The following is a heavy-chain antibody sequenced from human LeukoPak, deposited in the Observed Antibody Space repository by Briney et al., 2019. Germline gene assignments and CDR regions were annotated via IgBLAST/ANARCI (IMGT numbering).Heavy chain of an antibody. Sequence: ASVKVSCKTSGYTFTNYGITWVRQAPGQGLEWVGWISGYNGNTNYAQQFQGRVTITADESTSTAYMELSSLRSEDTAVYYCARGVGGSYDAFDIWGQGTMVTVSS. D-gene: IGHD4-23*01. CDR3: ARGVGGSYDAFDI. V-gene: IGHV1-18*01. J-gene: IGHJ3*02. CDR2: ISGYNGNT. CDR1: GYTFTNYG.